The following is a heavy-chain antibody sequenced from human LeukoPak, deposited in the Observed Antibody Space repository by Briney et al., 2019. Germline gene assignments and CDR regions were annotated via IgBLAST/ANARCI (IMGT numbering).Heavy chain of an antibody. Sequence: SETLSLTCTVSGGSISSYYWSWIRQPPGKGLEWIGYIYYSGSTNYNPSLKSRVTISVDTSKNQFSLKLSSVTAADTAVYYCARQGGTLNWFDPWGQGTLVTVSS. J-gene: IGHJ5*02. CDR1: GGSISSYY. CDR2: IYYSGST. D-gene: IGHD1-7*01. CDR3: ARQGGTLNWFDP. V-gene: IGHV4-59*08.